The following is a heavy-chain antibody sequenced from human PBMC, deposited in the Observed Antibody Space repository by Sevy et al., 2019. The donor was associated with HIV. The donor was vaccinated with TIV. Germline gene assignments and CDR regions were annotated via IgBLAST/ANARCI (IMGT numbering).Heavy chain of an antibody. CDR2: INPNSGGT. D-gene: IGHD3-22*01. CDR1: GYTFTGYY. V-gene: IGHV1-2*06. CDR3: ARDHSYYYDSSGYIDY. Sequence: ASVKVSCKASGYTFTGYYMHWVRQAPGQGLEWMGQINPNSGGTNYAQKFQGRVTMTRDTSISTAYMGLSRLRSDDTAVYYCARDHSYYYDSSGYIDYWGQGTLVTVSS. J-gene: IGHJ4*02.